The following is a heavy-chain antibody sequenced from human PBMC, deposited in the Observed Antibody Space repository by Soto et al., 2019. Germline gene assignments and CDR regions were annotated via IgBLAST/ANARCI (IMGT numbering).Heavy chain of an antibody. CDR3: ARDMTYYYDSSGYSSYFDY. Sequence: SVKVSCKASGGTFSSYAISWVRQAPGQGLEWMGGIIPIFGTANYAQKFQGRVTITADESTSTAYMELSSLRSEDTAVYYCARDMTYYYDSSGYSSYFDYWGRGTLVTVSS. J-gene: IGHJ4*02. V-gene: IGHV1-69*13. CDR1: GGTFSSYA. D-gene: IGHD3-22*01. CDR2: IIPIFGTA.